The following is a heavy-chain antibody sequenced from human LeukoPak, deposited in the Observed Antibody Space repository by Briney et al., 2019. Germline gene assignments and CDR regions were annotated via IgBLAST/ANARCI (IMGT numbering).Heavy chain of an antibody. CDR1: GGSISSGGYY. CDR2: IYYSGST. J-gene: IGHJ4*02. D-gene: IGHD2-2*01. Sequence: ASETLSLTCTVSGGSISSGGYYWSWIRQHPGKGLEWIGYIYYSGSTYYNPSLKSRVTISVDTSKNQFSLKLSSVTAADTAVYYCARLGIGVVPSAMLGDYYFDYWGQGTLVTVSS. V-gene: IGHV4-31*03. CDR3: ARLGIGVVPSAMLGDYYFDY.